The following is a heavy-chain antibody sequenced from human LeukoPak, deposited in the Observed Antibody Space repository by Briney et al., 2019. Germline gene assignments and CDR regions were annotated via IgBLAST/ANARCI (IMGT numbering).Heavy chain of an antibody. D-gene: IGHD2-15*01. CDR3: AKEKNDCSGGSCYGTASYYFDY. CDR2: ISNNGGYT. V-gene: IGHV3-23*01. Sequence: GGSLRLSCAASGFTFSSSAMSWVRQAPGKGLEWVSAISNNGGYTYYADSVKGRFTISRETSNNTLYLQMNSLRVEDTAVYYCAKEKNDCSGGSCYGTASYYFDYWGQGTLVTVSS. J-gene: IGHJ4*02. CDR1: GFTFSSSA.